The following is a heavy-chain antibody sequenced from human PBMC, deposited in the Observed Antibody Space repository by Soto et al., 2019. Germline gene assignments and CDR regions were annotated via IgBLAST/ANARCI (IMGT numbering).Heavy chain of an antibody. CDR2: ISGSGGST. D-gene: IGHD4-4*01. CDR3: AKDPRRTVTSSYYYYYYMDV. CDR1: GFTFSSYA. V-gene: IGHV3-23*01. Sequence: GGSLRLSCAASGFTFSSYAMSWVRQAPGKGLEWVSAISGSGGSTYYTDSVKGRFTISRDNSKNTLYLQMNSLRAEDTAVYYCAKDPRRTVTSSYYYYYYMDVWGKGTTVTVSS. J-gene: IGHJ6*03.